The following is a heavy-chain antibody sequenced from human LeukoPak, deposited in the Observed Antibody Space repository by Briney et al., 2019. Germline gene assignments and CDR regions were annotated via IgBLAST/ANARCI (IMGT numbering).Heavy chain of an antibody. D-gene: IGHD1-7*01. CDR1: GFTFSSYA. V-gene: IGHV3-23*01. J-gene: IGHJ5*02. Sequence: GGSLRLSCAASGFTFSSYAMSWVRQAPGKGLEWVSGISGSGGSTDYADSVEGRFTISRDNSKNTLYLQMNSLRAEDTAVYYCAKDPLRYNWNSLNWFDPWGQGTLVTVSS. CDR2: ISGSGGST. CDR3: AKDPLRYNWNSLNWFDP.